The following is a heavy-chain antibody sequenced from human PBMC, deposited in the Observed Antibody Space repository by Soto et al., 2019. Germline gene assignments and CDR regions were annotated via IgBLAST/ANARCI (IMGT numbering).Heavy chain of an antibody. V-gene: IGHV4-31*03. CDR1: GGSVSSGAYY. CDR3: ARARLRAVYAFDI. D-gene: IGHD5-12*01. J-gene: IGHJ3*02. Sequence: PSETLSLTCTVSGGSVSSGAYYWTWIRQRPGKGLEWIGYIYYSGSTYYSPSLKSRLSISLDTSKNQFSQRLSSVTAADTAMYYCARARLRAVYAFDIWGQGTMVTVSS. CDR2: IYYSGST.